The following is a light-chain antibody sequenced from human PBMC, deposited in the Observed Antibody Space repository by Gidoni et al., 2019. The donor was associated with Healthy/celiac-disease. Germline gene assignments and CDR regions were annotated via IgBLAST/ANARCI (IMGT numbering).Light chain of an antibody. Sequence: DIQMTQSPSSVSASVGDRVTITCRASQGISSWLAWYQQKPGKAPKLLIYAASSWQSGVPSRVSSSGSVTDFTLTISSLQSAAFASYYCQQANSSWTFGPXTKVEIK. J-gene: IGKJ1*01. CDR2: AAS. CDR3: QQANSSWT. V-gene: IGKV1D-12*01. CDR1: QGISSW.